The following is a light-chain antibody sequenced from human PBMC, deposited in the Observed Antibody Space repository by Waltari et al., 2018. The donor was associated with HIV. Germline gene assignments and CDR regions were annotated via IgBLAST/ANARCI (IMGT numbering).Light chain of an antibody. CDR3: KQAYSFPLT. CDR1: QFISTS. J-gene: IGKJ2*01. V-gene: IGKV1-12*01. CDR2: AAS. Sequence: DIQMTQSPSSMSASVGDRVTITCRASQFISTSLAWYQQRPSRAPKLLIFAASRLQRGVPARFIGGGSGTQVTRTSNRLQPEDVATYYCKQAYSFPLTFGQGS.